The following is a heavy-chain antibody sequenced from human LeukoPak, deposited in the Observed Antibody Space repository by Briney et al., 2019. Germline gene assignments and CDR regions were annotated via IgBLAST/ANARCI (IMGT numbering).Heavy chain of an antibody. CDR2: ISSSANTI. D-gene: IGHD3-9*01. J-gene: IGHJ5*02. Sequence: GGSLRLSCAASGFTLSDYYMSWIRQAPGKGLEWVSYISSSANTIYYADSLKGRFTISRDNAKKSLYLQMNSLRAEDTAVYYCARDYTDYYNWFDPWGQGTLVTVSS. V-gene: IGHV3-11*04. CDR1: GFTLSDYY. CDR3: ARDYTDYYNWFDP.